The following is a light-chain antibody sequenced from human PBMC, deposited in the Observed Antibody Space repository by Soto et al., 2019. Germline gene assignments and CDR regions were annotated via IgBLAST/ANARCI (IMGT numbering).Light chain of an antibody. Sequence: DIQMTQSPSTLSASVGDRVTITCRASQSISSWLAWYQQKPGKAPKLLIYKAYSLESGVPSRFSGTGSGTEFTLTISSLQPDDFAAYYCQQRRTFGQGTKVEIK. J-gene: IGKJ1*01. CDR2: KAY. CDR3: QQRRT. CDR1: QSISSW. V-gene: IGKV1-5*03.